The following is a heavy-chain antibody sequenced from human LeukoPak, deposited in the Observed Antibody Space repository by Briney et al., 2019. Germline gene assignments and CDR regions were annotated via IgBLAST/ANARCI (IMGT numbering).Heavy chain of an antibody. Sequence: KTSETLSLTCSVSGGSISGSSYYWGWIRQPPGKGLEWVGNIYNSGSSYYNPSLKSRVTISVDTTKNQFSLKLSSVTAADTAVYYCARGSYLDYWGQGNPGHRHL. V-gene: IGHV4-39*07. J-gene: IGHJ4*02. CDR1: GGSISGSSYY. CDR2: IYNSGSS. CDR3: ARGSYLDY.